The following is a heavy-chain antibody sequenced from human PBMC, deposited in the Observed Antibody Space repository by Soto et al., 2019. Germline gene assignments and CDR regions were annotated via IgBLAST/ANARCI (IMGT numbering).Heavy chain of an antibody. J-gene: IGHJ4*02. V-gene: IGHV1-58*01. Sequence: QMRLVQSGPEVKKPGTSVKVSCKSSGFTFTSSAVHWVRQARGQRLEWIGWIGVGSGIRHYAQKFQERVTITRDMYTNTGYMEVSRLRSEDTAVYYYAALGVNFDHWRQGTLVTVCS. CDR3: AALGVNFDH. CDR2: IGVGSGIR. CDR1: GFTFTSSA. D-gene: IGHD2-8*01.